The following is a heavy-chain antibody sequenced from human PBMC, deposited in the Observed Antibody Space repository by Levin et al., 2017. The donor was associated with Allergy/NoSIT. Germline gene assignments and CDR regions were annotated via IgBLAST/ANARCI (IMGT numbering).Heavy chain of an antibody. V-gene: IGHV4-4*07. CDR2: IHTSGST. J-gene: IGHJ4*02. CDR3: ARQTAVSGTAGFDY. D-gene: IGHD6-19*01. CDR1: GGSIRSYF. Sequence: ASETLSLTCTVSGGSIRSYFWTWIRQPAGKGLEWIGRIHTSGSTNYSPSLRSRVTMSVDTSKNQFSLKLSSVTAADTAVYYCARQTAVSGTAGFDYWGQGTLVTVSS.